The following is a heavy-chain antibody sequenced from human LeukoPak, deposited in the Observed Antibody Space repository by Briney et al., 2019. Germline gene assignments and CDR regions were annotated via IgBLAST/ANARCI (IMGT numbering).Heavy chain of an antibody. V-gene: IGHV3-23*01. CDR2: ISADATGT. J-gene: IGHJ4*02. D-gene: IGHD6-6*01. CDR1: GFTFTNYA. CDR3: AKTPHRLSSEIDH. Sequence: PGGSLSLSCAAPGFTFTNYAMSWVRQAPGKGLEWVSIISADATGTSYEDSLRGRFAISRDNSKNTLYLQVNSLRAEDTAVYYCAKTPHRLSSEIDHWGQGTLVTVSS.